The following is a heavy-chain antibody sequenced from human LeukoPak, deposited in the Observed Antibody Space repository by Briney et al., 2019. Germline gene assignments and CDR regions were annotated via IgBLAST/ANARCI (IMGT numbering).Heavy chain of an antibody. CDR1: GFTFSSYA. J-gene: IGHJ4*02. V-gene: IGHV3-23*01. CDR3: AKDGPGYYYDSSGRFDY. D-gene: IGHD3-22*01. CDR2: ISGSGGST. Sequence: GESLKISCAASGFTFSSYAMSWVRQAPGKGLEWVSAISGSGGSTYYADSVKGRFTISRDNSKNTLYLQMNSLRAEDTAVYYCAKDGPGYYYDSSGRFDYWGQGTLVTVSS.